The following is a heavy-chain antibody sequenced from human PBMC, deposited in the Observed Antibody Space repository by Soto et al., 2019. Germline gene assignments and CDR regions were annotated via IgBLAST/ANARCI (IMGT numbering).Heavy chain of an antibody. Sequence: PSETLSLTCTVSGGSISSGGYYWSWIRQHPGKGLEWIGYIYYSGSTYYNPSLKSRVTISVDTSKNQFSLKLSSVTAADTAVYYCARAVRDLFVHKTNFDYWGQGTLVTAPQ. J-gene: IGHJ4*02. CDR1: GGSISSGGYY. V-gene: IGHV4-31*03. D-gene: IGHD3-10*02. CDR3: ARAVRDLFVHKTNFDY. CDR2: IYYSGST.